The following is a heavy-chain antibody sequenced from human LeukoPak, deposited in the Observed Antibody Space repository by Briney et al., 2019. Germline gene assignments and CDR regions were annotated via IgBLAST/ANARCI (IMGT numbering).Heavy chain of an antibody. CDR3: ARGIRFLGVKADFFYMDV. J-gene: IGHJ6*03. Sequence: GGSLRLSCAASGFSFNTYDMHWVRLLTGKGLEWVSTIGTTSDTFYPGSVKGRFTISRENAKNSLYLQMDSLTAGDTAVYYCARGIRFLGVKADFFYMDVWGKGTSVTVSS. CDR2: IGTTSDT. V-gene: IGHV3-13*01. CDR1: GFSFNTYD. D-gene: IGHD3-3*01.